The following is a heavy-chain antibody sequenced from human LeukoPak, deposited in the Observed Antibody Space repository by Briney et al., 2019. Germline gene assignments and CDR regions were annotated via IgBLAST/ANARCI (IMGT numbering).Heavy chain of an antibody. CDR2: ISGSGGST. Sequence: PGGSLRLSCAASGFTFSSYAMSWVRQAPGKGLEWVSAISGSGGSTYYADSVKGRFIISRDNSKNTLYPQMNSLRAEDTAVYYCAKDPILRRYYYYYMDVWGKGTTVTVSS. V-gene: IGHV3-23*01. D-gene: IGHD3-16*01. J-gene: IGHJ6*03. CDR3: AKDPILRRYYYYYMDV. CDR1: GFTFSSYA.